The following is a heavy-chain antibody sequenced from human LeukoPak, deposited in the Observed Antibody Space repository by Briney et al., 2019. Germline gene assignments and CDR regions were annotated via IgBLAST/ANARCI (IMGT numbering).Heavy chain of an antibody. Sequence: GGSLRLSCAASGFTLSSYWMSWVRQAPGKGLEWVANIKQDGSEKYYVDSVKGRFTISRDNAKNSLYLQMNSLRAEDTAVYYCARVRGYSGYALRYWGQGTLVTVSS. CDR1: GFTLSSYW. D-gene: IGHD5-12*01. V-gene: IGHV3-7*01. J-gene: IGHJ4*02. CDR2: IKQDGSEK. CDR3: ARVRGYSGYALRY.